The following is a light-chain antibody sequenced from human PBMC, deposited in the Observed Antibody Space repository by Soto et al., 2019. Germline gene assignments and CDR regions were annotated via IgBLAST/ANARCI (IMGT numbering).Light chain of an antibody. CDR3: QQRAGWPPT. CDR1: QSLSSY. V-gene: IGKV3-11*01. CDR2: DAS. Sequence: EVVLAQFPATLSLSPGERAPLSFLASQSLSSYLAWYQQKPGQAPRLLIYDASNRANGIPARFTGSGSGTDFTLTISSLEPEDFAVYFCQQRAGWPPTFGGGTKVDIK. J-gene: IGKJ4*01.